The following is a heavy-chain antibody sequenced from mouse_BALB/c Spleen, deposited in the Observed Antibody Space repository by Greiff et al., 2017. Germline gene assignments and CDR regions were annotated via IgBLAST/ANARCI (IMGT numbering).Heavy chain of an antibody. CDR1: GFTFSSYY. Sequence: EVQVVESGGGLVKLGGSLKLSCAASGFTFSSYYMSWVRQTPEKRLELVAAINSNGGSTYYPDTVKGRFTISRDNAKNTLYLQMSSLKSEDTALYYCARHYYGSSFDYWGQGTTLTVSS. V-gene: IGHV5-6-2*01. CDR3: ARHYYGSSFDY. J-gene: IGHJ2*01. CDR2: INSNGGST. D-gene: IGHD1-1*01.